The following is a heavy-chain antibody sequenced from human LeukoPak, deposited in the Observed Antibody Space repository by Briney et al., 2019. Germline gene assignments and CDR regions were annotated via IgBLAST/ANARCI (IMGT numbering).Heavy chain of an antibody. CDR3: ATGGGTVTTDYYYMDV. J-gene: IGHJ6*03. CDR2: FDPEDGET. V-gene: IGHV1-24*01. CDR1: GYTLTELS. D-gene: IGHD4-11*01. Sequence: ASVKVSCKVSGYTLTELSMHWVRQAPGKGLEWMGGFDPEDGETIYAQKFQGRVTMTEDTSTDTAYMELSSLRSEDTAVYYCATGGGTVTTDYYYMDVWGKGTTVTVSS.